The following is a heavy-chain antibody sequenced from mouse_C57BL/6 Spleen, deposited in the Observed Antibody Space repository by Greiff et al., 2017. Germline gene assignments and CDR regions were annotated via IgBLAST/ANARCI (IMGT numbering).Heavy chain of an antibody. Sequence: EVHLVESGPGLVKPSQSLSLTCSVTGYSITSCYYWNWIRQFPGNKLELMGYISYDGSNNYNPSLKNRITITRDTSKNQFVLKLNSVTAEDTDACDCARVSQLGPDYWGQGTTLTVSS. CDR1: GYSITSCYY. D-gene: IGHD4-1*02. CDR2: ISYDGSN. V-gene: IGHV3-6*01. CDR3: ARVSQLGPDY. J-gene: IGHJ2*01.